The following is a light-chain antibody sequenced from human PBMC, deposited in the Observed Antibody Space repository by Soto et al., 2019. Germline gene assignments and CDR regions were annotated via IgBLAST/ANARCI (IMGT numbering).Light chain of an antibody. V-gene: IGKV3-15*01. CDR3: QQYNNWPLT. CDR2: GAS. CDR1: QSVRSN. Sequence: EIVMTQSPATLSVSPGDRVTLSCRASQSVRSNSAWYQQNPGQAPRLVIYGASTRATGIPARFSGSGSGTEFTLTISSLHSEDFAVYYCQQYNNWPLTVGGGTKVDSK. J-gene: IGKJ4*01.